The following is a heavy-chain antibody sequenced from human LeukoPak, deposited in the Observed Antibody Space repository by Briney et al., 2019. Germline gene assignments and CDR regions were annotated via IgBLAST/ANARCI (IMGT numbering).Heavy chain of an antibody. J-gene: IGHJ4*02. CDR1: GYTLTTYA. CDR2: INTNTGNP. CDR3: AREFSGGSYYFDY. V-gene: IGHV7-4-1*02. Sequence: ASVKVSCKASGYTLTTYAMIWVRQAPGQGLEWMGWINTNTGNPTYAQGFTGRFAFSLDTSVSTTYLQISSLKAEDTAVYYCAREFSGGSYYFDYWGQGTLVTVSS. D-gene: IGHD1-26*01.